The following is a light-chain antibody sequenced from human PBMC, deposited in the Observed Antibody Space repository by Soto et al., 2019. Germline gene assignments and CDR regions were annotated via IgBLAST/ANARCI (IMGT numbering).Light chain of an antibody. V-gene: IGKV3-11*01. Sequence: PGPRATLSCRASQSISTYLAWYQVKPGQAPRLLIYDASSRATGVPARFSGSGSGTDFSLTINRLEPEDFAVYFCQQYYDWPTFGQGTKVDI. CDR3: QQYYDWPT. CDR2: DAS. CDR1: QSISTY. J-gene: IGKJ1*01.